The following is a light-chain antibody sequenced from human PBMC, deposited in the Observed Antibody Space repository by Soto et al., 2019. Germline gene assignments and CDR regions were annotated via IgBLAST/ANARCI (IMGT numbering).Light chain of an antibody. V-gene: IGKV2-40*01. CDR1: QSLLDSDDGNTY. CDR2: THS. Sequence: DIVMTQTPLSLPVTPGEPASISCRSSQSLLDSDDGNTYLDWYLQKPGQSPLLLIYTHSYRASGGPDRFSGSGSGTDFTLKISRVEAEDVGVYYCMQRIEFPWTFGGGTKVEIK. CDR3: MQRIEFPWT. J-gene: IGKJ4*01.